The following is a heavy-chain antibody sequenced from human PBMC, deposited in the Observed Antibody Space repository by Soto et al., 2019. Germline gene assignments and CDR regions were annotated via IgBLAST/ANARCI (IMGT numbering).Heavy chain of an antibody. CDR3: ARGRRELSYYYYGMDV. J-gene: IGHJ6*02. Sequence: PGGSLRLSCAASGFTVSSNYMSWVRQAPGKGREWVSVIYSGGSTYYADSVKGRFTISRDNSKNTLYLQMNSLRAEDTAVYYCARGRRELSYYYYGMDVWGQGTTVTVSS. D-gene: IGHD1-26*01. V-gene: IGHV3-53*01. CDR1: GFTVSSNY. CDR2: IYSGGST.